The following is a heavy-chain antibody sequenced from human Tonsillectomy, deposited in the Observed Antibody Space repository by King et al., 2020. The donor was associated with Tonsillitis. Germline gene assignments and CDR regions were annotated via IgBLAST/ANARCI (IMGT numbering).Heavy chain of an antibody. J-gene: IGHJ4*02. V-gene: IGHV1-8*01. CDR1: GYTFPSYD. Sequence: QLVQSGAEVKKPGASVKVSCKASGYTFPSYDINWVRQATGQGLEWMGWMTPNSGNTGYAQKFQGRVTMTRNTSISTAYLELGSLRSEDTAVYYCARGTSTQLAPFGSWGQGTLVTVSS. D-gene: IGHD1-1*01. CDR3: ARGTSTQLAPFGS. CDR2: MTPNSGNT.